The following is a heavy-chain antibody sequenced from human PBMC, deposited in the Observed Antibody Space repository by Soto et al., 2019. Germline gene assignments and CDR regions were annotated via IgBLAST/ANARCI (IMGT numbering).Heavy chain of an antibody. CDR3: ERIWEMATVAACDY. V-gene: IGHV5-10-1*01. J-gene: IGHJ4*02. CDR1: GYRFTGYW. CDR2: IDPSDSYT. D-gene: IGHD6-13*01. Sequence: GESLKIASTGCGYRFTGYWISWVRQMTGKGLEWMERIDPSDSYTNYSPSVQGHVTISADKSISTAYLQWSSLKASDTAMYYCERIWEMATVAACDYWGQGTLVTVSS.